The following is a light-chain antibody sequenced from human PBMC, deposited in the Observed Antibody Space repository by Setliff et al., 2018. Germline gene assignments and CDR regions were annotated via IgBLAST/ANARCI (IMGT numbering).Light chain of an antibody. V-gene: IGLV1-40*01. Sequence: QSALTQPPSLSGAPGQRVTISCTVSSSNVGAGFTVHWYQQLPGTVPKLLIYSNNNRPSGVPDRFSGSRPGTSASLTITGLQPEDEADYHCQSYDSSLGGWEVVGGGTK. CDR2: SNN. CDR1: SSNVGAGFT. CDR3: QSYDSSLGGWEV. J-gene: IGLJ2*01.